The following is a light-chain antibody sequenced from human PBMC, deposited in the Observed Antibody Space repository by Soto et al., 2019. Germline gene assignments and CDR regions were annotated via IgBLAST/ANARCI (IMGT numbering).Light chain of an antibody. CDR3: QQRSNWPWT. Sequence: EIVLTQSPGTLSLSPGERATLSCRASQSVSSYLAWYQQKPGQAPRLLIYDASNWATGIPARFSGSGSGTDFTLSISSLEPEDFAVYYCQQRSNWPWTFGQGTKV. V-gene: IGKV3-11*01. CDR2: DAS. J-gene: IGKJ1*01. CDR1: QSVSSY.